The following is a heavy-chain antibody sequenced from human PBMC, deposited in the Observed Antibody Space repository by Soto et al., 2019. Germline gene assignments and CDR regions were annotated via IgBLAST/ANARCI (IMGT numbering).Heavy chain of an antibody. CDR3: AREPYSSSWYWFDP. Sequence: SETLSLTCTVSGGSISSGGYYWSWIGPHPGKGLEWIGYIYYSGSTYYNPSLKSRVTISVDTSKNQFSLKLSSVTAADTAVYYCAREPYSSSWYWFDPWGQGTLVTVSS. CDR2: IYYSGST. D-gene: IGHD6-13*01. J-gene: IGHJ5*02. CDR1: GGSISSGGYY. V-gene: IGHV4-31*03.